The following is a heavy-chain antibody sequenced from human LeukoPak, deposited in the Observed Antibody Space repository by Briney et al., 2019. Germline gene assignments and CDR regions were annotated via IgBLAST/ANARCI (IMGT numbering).Heavy chain of an antibody. CDR3: ARDADPYCSGGSCYSGWFDP. D-gene: IGHD2-15*01. CDR1: GGSISSSSYY. V-gene: IGHV4-39*02. Sequence: SATLSLTCTVPGGSISSSSYYCGWIRQPPGKGLEWIGRIYYSGSTYYNPSLKSRVTISVDTSKNQFSLKLSSVTAADTAVYYCARDADPYCSGGSCYSGWFDPWGQGTLVTVSS. CDR2: IYYSGST. J-gene: IGHJ5*02.